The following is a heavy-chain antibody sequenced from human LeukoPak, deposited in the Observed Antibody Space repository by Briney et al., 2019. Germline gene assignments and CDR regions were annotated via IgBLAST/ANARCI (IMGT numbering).Heavy chain of an antibody. CDR3: ARERHTSGAVFDY. Sequence: GGSLRLSCAASGFTFSSYAMHWVRQAPGKGLEWVAVISYDGSNKYYADSVKGRFTISRDNSKNTLYLQMNSLRAEDTAVYYCARERHTSGAVFDYWGQGTLVTVSS. CDR2: ISYDGSNK. V-gene: IGHV3-30*01. CDR1: GFTFSSYA. J-gene: IGHJ4*02.